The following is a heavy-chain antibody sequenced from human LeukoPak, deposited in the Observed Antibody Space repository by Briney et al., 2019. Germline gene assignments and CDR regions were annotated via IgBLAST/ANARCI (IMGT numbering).Heavy chain of an antibody. V-gene: IGHV3-11*01. CDR1: GFTFSDYY. J-gene: IGHJ6*02. D-gene: IGHD6-13*01. CDR2: ISSSGSTI. Sequence: GGSLRLSCAASGFTFSDYYTSWIRQAPGKGLEWVSYISSSGSTIYYADSVKGRFTISRDNAKNSLYLQMNSLRAEDTAVYYCARALEEQLVREYYYYGMDVWGQGTTVTVSS. CDR3: ARALEEQLVREYYYYGMDV.